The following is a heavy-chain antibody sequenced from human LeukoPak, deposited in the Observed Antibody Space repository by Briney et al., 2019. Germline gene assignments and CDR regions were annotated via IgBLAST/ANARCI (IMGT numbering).Heavy chain of an antibody. Sequence: GGSLRLSCEASGTRVSDNYMYWVRQAPGKGLEWVSLIHSGGSTYYADSVKGRFTISRDNSKNTLYLEMSSLTVDDTAVYYCARKSDSGGQGDYWGPGTLVTVSS. J-gene: IGHJ4*02. D-gene: IGHD3-22*01. CDR3: ARKSDSGGQGDY. CDR1: GTRVSDNY. V-gene: IGHV3-66*01. CDR2: IHSGGST.